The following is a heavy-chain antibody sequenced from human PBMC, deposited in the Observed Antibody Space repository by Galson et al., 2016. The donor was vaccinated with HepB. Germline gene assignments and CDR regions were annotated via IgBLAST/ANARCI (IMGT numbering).Heavy chain of an antibody. Sequence: SLRLSCAASGFTFSSYWMNWVRQAPGKGLEWVANIKQDGSEKNYEDSVKGRFTISRDYAKSSLYLQMNSLRADDTAVYYCARGASPGFIDYWGQGTLVTVSS. J-gene: IGHJ4*02. D-gene: IGHD3-16*01. CDR1: GFTFSSYW. CDR3: ARGASPGFIDY. CDR2: IKQDGSEK. V-gene: IGHV3-7*03.